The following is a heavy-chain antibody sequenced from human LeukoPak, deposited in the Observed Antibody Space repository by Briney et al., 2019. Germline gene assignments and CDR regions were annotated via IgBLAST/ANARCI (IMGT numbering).Heavy chain of an antibody. V-gene: IGHV1-46*03. D-gene: IGHD1/OR15-1a*01. CDR2: INPSGGYT. J-gene: IGHJ4*02. CDR1: GYTFTNYY. Sequence: ASVKLACKASGYTFTNYYMHWVRQAPGQGLEWMGIINPSGGYTRYAHKFEGRVTVTRDTSTSTVYMELSSLRSEHPAVYFCTRSEGGTLPWVDWGQGTLVVVSS. CDR3: TRSEGGTLPWVD.